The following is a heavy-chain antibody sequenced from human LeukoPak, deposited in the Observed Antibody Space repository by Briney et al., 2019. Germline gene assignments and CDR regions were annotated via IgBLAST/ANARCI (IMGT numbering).Heavy chain of an antibody. J-gene: IGHJ6*04. CDR2: IVVGSGNT. CDR1: GFTFTSSA. CDR3: ARAEAGDIVVVPAATGAHYYYGMDV. V-gene: IGHV1-58*01. Sequence: SVKVSCKASGFTFTSSAVQWVRQARGQRLEWIGWIVVGSGNTNYAQKFQERVTITRDMSTSTAYMELSSLRSEDTAVYYCARAEAGDIVVVPAATGAHYYYGMDVWGKGTTVTVSS. D-gene: IGHD2-2*01.